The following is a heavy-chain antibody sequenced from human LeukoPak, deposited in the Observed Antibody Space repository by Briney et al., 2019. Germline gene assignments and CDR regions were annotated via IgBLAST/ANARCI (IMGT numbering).Heavy chain of an antibody. D-gene: IGHD6-13*01. Sequence: PSETLSLTCAVYGGSFSGYYWSWIRQPPGKGLEWIGEINHSGSTNYNPSLKSRVTISVDTSKNQFSLKLSSVTAADTAVYYCARLFIRRQQLVRAYYYYMDVWGKGTTVTVSS. V-gene: IGHV4-34*01. CDR2: INHSGST. J-gene: IGHJ6*03. CDR3: ARLFIRRQQLVRAYYYYMDV. CDR1: GGSFSGYY.